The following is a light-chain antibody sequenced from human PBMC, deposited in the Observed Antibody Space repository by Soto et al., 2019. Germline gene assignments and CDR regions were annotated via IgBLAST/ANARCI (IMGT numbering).Light chain of an antibody. CDR3: QHRSNWPLT. CDR1: QSVGSY. J-gene: IGKJ4*01. CDR2: DTS. Sequence: EIVLTQSPATLSLSPGERATLSCRASQSVGSYLVWYQQKPGQAPRLLIYDTSNRATGIPARFSGSGSGTDFTLTITSLEPGDFAVYYCQHRSNWPLTFGGGTKVEIK. V-gene: IGKV3-11*01.